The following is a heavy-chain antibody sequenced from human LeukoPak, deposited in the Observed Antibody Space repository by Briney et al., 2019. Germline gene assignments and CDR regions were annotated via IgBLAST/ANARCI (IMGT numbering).Heavy chain of an antibody. CDR3: AGGGVGDIVVVPAAIDY. Sequence: SETLSLTCAVYGVSFSGYYWSWIRQPPGKGLEWIGEINHSGSTNYNPSLKSRVTISVDTSKNQFSLKLSSVTAADTAVYYCAGGGVGDIVVVPAAIDYWGQGTLVTVSS. D-gene: IGHD2-2*01. CDR2: INHSGST. CDR1: GVSFSGYY. J-gene: IGHJ4*02. V-gene: IGHV4-34*01.